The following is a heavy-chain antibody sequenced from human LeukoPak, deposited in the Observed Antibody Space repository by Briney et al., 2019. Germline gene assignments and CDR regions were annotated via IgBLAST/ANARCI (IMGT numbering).Heavy chain of an antibody. CDR2: IWYDGTNK. J-gene: IGHJ4*02. Sequence: VRQAPGKGLEWVAVIWYDGTNKYYADSVKGRFTISRDNSKNTLFLQMNSLRAEDTAVYYCARAAYDSSGYLTLWGQGTLVTVSS. CDR3: ARAAYDSSGYLTL. D-gene: IGHD3-22*01. V-gene: IGHV3-33*01.